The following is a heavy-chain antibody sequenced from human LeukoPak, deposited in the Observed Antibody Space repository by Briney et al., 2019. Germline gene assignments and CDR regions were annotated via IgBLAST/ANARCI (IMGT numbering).Heavy chain of an antibody. Sequence: GGSLRLSCVASGFMFDDYAIHWVRQAPGKGMEWVSGVCWHGGSIVYADSVKGRSTVSRDNAKRSLYLQTNSLRAEDTALYYCTKDKSASSSYGDGFEIWGQGTVVTVSS. V-gene: IGHV3-9*01. D-gene: IGHD6-6*01. CDR1: GFMFDDYA. CDR3: TKDKSASSSYGDGFEI. CDR2: VCWHGGSI. J-gene: IGHJ3*02.